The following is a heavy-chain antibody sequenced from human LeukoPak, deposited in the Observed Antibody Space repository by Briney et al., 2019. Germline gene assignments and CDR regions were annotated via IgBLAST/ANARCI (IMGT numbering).Heavy chain of an antibody. D-gene: IGHD1-26*01. CDR2: INPNSGGT. J-gene: IGHJ4*02. Sequence: ASVKVSCKASGYTFTGYYMHWVRQAPGQGLEWMGWINPNSGGTNYAQKFQGRVTMTRDTSISTAYMYLSSLRSGDTAVYYCARAVRIVGANPLLGPFEYYFDYWGQGTLVTVSS. V-gene: IGHV1-2*02. CDR1: GYTFTGYY. CDR3: ARAVRIVGANPLLGPFEYYFDY.